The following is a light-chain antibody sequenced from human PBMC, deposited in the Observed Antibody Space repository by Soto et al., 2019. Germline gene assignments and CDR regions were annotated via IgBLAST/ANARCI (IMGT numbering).Light chain of an antibody. V-gene: IGLV1-47*01. CDR1: SSNIGISY. J-gene: IGLJ1*01. Sequence: QSVLTQPPSASGTPGQRVTISCSGSSSNIGISYVYWYQQLPRTAPKLLIYRNNQRPSGVPDRFSGSKSGTSASLAISGLRSEDEADYYCAAWDDSLSVYYVFGTGTKVTVL. CDR3: AAWDDSLSVYYV. CDR2: RNN.